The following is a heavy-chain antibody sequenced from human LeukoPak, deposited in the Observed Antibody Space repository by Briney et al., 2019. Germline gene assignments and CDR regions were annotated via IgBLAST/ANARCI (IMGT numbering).Heavy chain of an antibody. Sequence: GGSLRLSCAASGFTFSSYAMSWVRQAPGTGLEWVSTISGSGGSTYYADSVKGRFTISRDNSKNTLYLQMNSLRVEDTAVYHCAKGGGYGYFDYWGQGTLVTVSS. CDR1: GFTFSSYA. D-gene: IGHD5-18*01. V-gene: IGHV3-23*01. J-gene: IGHJ4*02. CDR3: AKGGGYGYFDY. CDR2: ISGSGGST.